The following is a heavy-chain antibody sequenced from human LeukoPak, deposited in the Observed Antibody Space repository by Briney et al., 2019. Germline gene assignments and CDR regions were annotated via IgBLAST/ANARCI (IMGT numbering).Heavy chain of an antibody. D-gene: IGHD6-13*01. CDR3: ARGVRIAVADY. Sequence: GGSLRLSCAASGFTVSTNYMNWVRQAPGKGLEWVSVIYSGGTTYYADSVKGRFTISRDNSRNTLYLQMNSLRAEDTAVYYCARGVRIAVADYWGQGTLVTVSS. V-gene: IGHV3-53*01. CDR2: IYSGGTT. J-gene: IGHJ4*02. CDR1: GFTVSTNY.